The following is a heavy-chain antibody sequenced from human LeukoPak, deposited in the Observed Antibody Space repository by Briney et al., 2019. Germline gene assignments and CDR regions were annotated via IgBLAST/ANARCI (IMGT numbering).Heavy chain of an antibody. CDR1: GFTFRSYA. CDR2: VGVGGVK. J-gene: IGHJ5*02. D-gene: IGHD4-17*01. CDR3: TKDPNGDYVGAFDP. V-gene: IGHV3-23*01. Sequence: GGSLRLSCAASGFTFRSYAMTWVRQAPGQGLEWVSGVGVGGVKYYADSVKGRFTISRDNSKSTLYLQMNSLRADDTAVYYCTKDPNGDYVGAFDPWGQGTLVTDSS.